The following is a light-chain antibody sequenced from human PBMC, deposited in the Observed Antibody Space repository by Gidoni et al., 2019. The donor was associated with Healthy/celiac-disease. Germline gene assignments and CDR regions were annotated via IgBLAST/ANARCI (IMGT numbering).Light chain of an antibody. CDR2: SNN. CDR1: CSNIGSNT. V-gene: IGLV1-44*01. J-gene: IGLJ3*02. CDR3: AAWDDSLNGPV. Sequence: QSVLTPPPSAPGTPGQRVTISCSGSCSNIGSNTVNWYQQLPGTAPKLLIYSNNQRPSGVPDRFSGSKSGTSASLAISGLQSEDEADYYCAAWDDSLNGPVFGGGTKLTVL.